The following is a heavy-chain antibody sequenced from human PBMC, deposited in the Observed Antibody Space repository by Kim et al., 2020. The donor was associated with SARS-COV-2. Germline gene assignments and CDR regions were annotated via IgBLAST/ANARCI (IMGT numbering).Heavy chain of an antibody. Sequence: GGSLRLSCAASGFTFSSYSMNWVHQAPGKGLEWVSSISSSSSYIYYADSVKGRFTISRDNAKNSLYLQMNSLRAEDTAVYYCAKSYYDILTGPDYWGQGTLVTVSS. CDR1: GFTFSSYS. CDR2: ISSSSSYI. CDR3: AKSYYDILTGPDY. J-gene: IGHJ4*02. D-gene: IGHD3-9*01. V-gene: IGHV3-21*01.